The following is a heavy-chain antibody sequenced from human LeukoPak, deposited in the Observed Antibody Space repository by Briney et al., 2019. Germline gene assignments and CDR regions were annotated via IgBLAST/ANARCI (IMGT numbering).Heavy chain of an antibody. CDR3: ARLRSKYWFDP. CDR1: GFTFSGYW. V-gene: IGHV3-48*04. D-gene: IGHD4-11*01. Sequence: GGSLRLSCAASGFTFSGYWMNWVRQAPGKGLEWVSFITSSGNTMYYADSVKGRFTISRDNAKNSLYLQMNSLRADDTAVYYCARLRSKYWFDPWGQGTLVTVSS. J-gene: IGHJ5*02. CDR2: ITSSGNTM.